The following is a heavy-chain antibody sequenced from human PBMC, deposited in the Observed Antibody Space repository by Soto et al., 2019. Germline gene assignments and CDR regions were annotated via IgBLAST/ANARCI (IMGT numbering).Heavy chain of an antibody. V-gene: IGHV3-23*01. Sequence: EVQLLESGGGLVQPGGSLRLSCAASGFTFSSYAMSWVRQAPGKGLEWVSAISGSGGSTYYADSVKGRFTISRDNSKNTLYLQMNSLRAEDTAVYYCAKDRRDGQWLAWANSIDYWGQGTLVTVSS. J-gene: IGHJ4*02. CDR3: AKDRRDGQWLAWANSIDY. CDR2: ISGSGGST. CDR1: GFTFSSYA. D-gene: IGHD6-19*01.